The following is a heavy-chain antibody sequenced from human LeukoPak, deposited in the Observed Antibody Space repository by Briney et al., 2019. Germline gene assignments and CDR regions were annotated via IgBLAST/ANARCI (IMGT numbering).Heavy chain of an antibody. D-gene: IGHD1-7*01. Sequence: ASVKVSCKASGYAFTSYGISWVRQAPGQGLEWMGWISAYNGNTNYAQKLQGRVTMTTDTSTSTAYMELRSLRSDDTAVYYCARSITGTTEAAFDYWGQGTLVTVSS. CDR2: ISAYNGNT. V-gene: IGHV1-18*01. CDR1: GYAFTSYG. CDR3: ARSITGTTEAAFDY. J-gene: IGHJ4*02.